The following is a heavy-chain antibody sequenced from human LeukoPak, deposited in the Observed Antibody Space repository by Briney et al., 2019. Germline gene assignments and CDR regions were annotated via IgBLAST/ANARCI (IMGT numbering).Heavy chain of an antibody. CDR3: ARLDYDYVWGSYRHNWFDP. J-gene: IGHJ5*02. CDR1: GGSISSSSYY. Sequence: SETLSLTCTVSGGSISSSSYYWGWIRQPPGKVLEWIGSNYYSGRTYYNPSLKSRVTISVDTSKNQFSLKLSSVTAADTAVYYCARLDYDYVWGSYRHNWFDPWGQGTLVTVSS. V-gene: IGHV4-39*01. CDR2: NYYSGRT. D-gene: IGHD3-16*02.